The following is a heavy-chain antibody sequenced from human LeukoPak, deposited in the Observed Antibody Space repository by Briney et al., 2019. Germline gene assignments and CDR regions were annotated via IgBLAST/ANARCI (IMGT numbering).Heavy chain of an antibody. D-gene: IGHD3-3*01. J-gene: IGHJ4*02. V-gene: IGHV4-34*01. CDR3: ARGDFWSGYYN. CDR2: INHSGST. Sequence: KPSETLSLTCAVYGGSFSGYYWSWIRQPPGKGLEWIGEINHSGSTNYNPSLKSRVTISVDTSKNQFSLKLSSVTAADTAVYYCARGDFWSGYYNWGQGTLVTVSS. CDR1: GGSFSGYY.